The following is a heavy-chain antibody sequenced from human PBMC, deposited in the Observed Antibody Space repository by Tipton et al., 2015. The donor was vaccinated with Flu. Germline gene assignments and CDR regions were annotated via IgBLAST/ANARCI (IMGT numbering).Heavy chain of an antibody. J-gene: IGHJ4*02. V-gene: IGHV3-30*18. CDR1: GFTFSSYG. D-gene: IGHD4-17*01. Sequence: SLRLSCAASGFTFSSYGMHWVRQAPGKGLEWVAVISYDGSNKYYADSVKGRFTISRDNSKNTLYLQMNSLRAEDTAVYYCAKDWRVGDYIFDYWGQGTLVTVSS. CDR3: AKDWRVGDYIFDY. CDR2: ISYDGSNK.